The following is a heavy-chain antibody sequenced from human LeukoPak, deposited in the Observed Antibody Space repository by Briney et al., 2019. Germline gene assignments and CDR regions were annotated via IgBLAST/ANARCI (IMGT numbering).Heavy chain of an antibody. CDR2: IFRTGSA. J-gene: IGHJ4*02. D-gene: IGHD3-16*01. CDR3: ARTREGVWGSYSP. CDR1: GDSISGSDDF. Sequence: SETLSLTCTVSGDSISGSDDFWSWIRQPPGKGPEWVGYIFRTGSAYYSPSLKNRVILSVDRSKNQFFLKVNSVTVADTAVYYCARTREGVWGSYSPWGQGTLVTVSS. V-gene: IGHV4-30-2*01.